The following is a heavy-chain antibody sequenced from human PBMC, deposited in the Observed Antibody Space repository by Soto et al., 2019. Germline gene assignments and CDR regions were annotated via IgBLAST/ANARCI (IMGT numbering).Heavy chain of an antibody. CDR1: GFTFSSYS. V-gene: IGHV3-48*01. CDR2: ISSSSSTI. CDR3: ARDKGRSPLDY. D-gene: IGHD2-15*01. Sequence: EVQLVESGGGLVQPGGSLRLSCAASGFTFSSYSMNWVRQAPGKGLEWVSYISSSSSTIYYADSVKGRFTISRDNAKNSPYLQMNSLRAEDTAVYYCARDKGRSPLDYWGQGTLVTVSS. J-gene: IGHJ4*02.